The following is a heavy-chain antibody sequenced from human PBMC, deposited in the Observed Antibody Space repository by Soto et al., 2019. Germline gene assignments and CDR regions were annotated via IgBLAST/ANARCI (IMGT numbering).Heavy chain of an antibody. Sequence: SVKVSCKASGGTFSSYTISWVRQAPGQGLEWMGRIIPILGITNYAQKFQGRVTITADKSTSTAYMELSSLRSEDTAVYYCARVIWAQGSEYFQHWGQGTLVTVSS. CDR3: ARVIWAQGSEYFQH. CDR2: IIPILGIT. D-gene: IGHD3-10*01. V-gene: IGHV1-69*02. J-gene: IGHJ1*01. CDR1: GGTFSSYT.